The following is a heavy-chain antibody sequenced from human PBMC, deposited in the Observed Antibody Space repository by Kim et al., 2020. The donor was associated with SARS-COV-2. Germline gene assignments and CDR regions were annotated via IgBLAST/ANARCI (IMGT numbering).Heavy chain of an antibody. Sequence: KGRFTISRDNSKNTLYLQMNSLRAEDTAVYYCARDLALGLTTPPTYGMDVWGQGTTVTVSS. V-gene: IGHV3-30*07. D-gene: IGHD3-3*02. J-gene: IGHJ6*02. CDR3: ARDLALGLTTPPTYGMDV.